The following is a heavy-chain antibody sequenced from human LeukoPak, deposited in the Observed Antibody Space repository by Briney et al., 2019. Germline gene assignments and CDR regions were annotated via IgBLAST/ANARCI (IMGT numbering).Heavy chain of an antibody. CDR2: INPSSGAT. CDR1: GGTFSSYA. V-gene: IGHV1-2*02. D-gene: IGHD3-22*01. CDR3: ARGYYDSSDFEYFQR. Sequence: ASVKVSCKASGGTFSSYAISWVRQAPGQGLEWMAWINPSSGATNYAQKFQGRVNMTRDTSISTAYMELSRLRSDDTAVYYCARGYYDSSDFEYFQRWGQGTLVTVSS. J-gene: IGHJ1*01.